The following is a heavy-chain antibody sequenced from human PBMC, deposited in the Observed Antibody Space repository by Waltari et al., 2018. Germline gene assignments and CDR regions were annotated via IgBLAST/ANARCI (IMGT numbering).Heavy chain of an antibody. CDR1: GGSISSYH. CDR3: ATQRNTGVGGRGCFDS. J-gene: IGHJ4*02. V-gene: IGHV4-59*01. Sequence: QVQLQESGPGLVKPSETLSLTCAVSGGSISSYHWSWIRQPPGKGLEWIGYIYYSGSTNYNPSLKSRATISLDTSKNLLSLDLTSVTAADTAVYFCATQRNTGVGGRGCFDSWGQGTLVTVPS. D-gene: IGHD3-16*01. CDR2: IYYSGST.